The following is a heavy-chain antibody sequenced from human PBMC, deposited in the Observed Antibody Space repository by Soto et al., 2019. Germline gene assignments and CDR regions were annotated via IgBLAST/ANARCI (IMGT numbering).Heavy chain of an antibody. J-gene: IGHJ3*02. CDR2: IYYSGST. Sequence: SETLSLTCTVSGGSISSGGYYWSWIRQHPGKGLEWIGYIYYSGSTYYNPSLKSRVTISVDTSKNQFSLKLSSVTAADTAVYYCAIGRCSSTSCYAFDIWGQGTMVTVS. CDR1: GGSISSGGYY. V-gene: IGHV4-31*03. CDR3: AIGRCSSTSCYAFDI. D-gene: IGHD2-2*01.